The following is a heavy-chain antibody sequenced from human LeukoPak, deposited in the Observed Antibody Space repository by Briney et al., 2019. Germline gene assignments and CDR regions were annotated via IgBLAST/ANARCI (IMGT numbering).Heavy chain of an antibody. J-gene: IGHJ4*02. CDR3: ARDLRAAY. D-gene: IGHD3-16*01. Sequence: SETLSLTCAVSGASVSSHYWSWIRQSPGKGLEWIAYIHYSGSTNCKPSLKSRVTISVDMSKNQFSLKLSSVTAADTAVYYCARDLRAAYWGQGTLVTVSS. CDR1: GASVSSHY. V-gene: IGHV4-59*02. CDR2: IHYSGST.